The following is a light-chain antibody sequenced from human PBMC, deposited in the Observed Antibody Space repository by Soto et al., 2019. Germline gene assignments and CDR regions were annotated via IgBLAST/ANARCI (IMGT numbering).Light chain of an antibody. CDR2: AAS. CDR1: QSISSY. V-gene: IGKV1-39*01. Sequence: DIQMTQSPSSLSAAVGDRFTFAFRASQSISSYLNWYQQKPGKAPMLLIYAASSLQSGVPSRFSCSGSGTDFTLTIISLQPEDLATYYCHQSYSTPWTFGQGTKVDIK. CDR3: HQSYSTPWT. J-gene: IGKJ1*01.